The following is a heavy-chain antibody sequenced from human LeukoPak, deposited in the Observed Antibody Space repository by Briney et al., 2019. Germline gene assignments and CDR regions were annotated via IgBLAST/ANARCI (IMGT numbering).Heavy chain of an antibody. J-gene: IGHJ5*02. Sequence: GGSLRLSCAASGFTVSSNYMSWVRQAPGKGLEWVSVIYSGGSTYYADSVKGRFTISRDNSKNTLYLQMNSLRAEDTAVYYCARDVANCSGGSCYSWHYNWFDPWGQGALVTVSS. D-gene: IGHD2-15*01. CDR2: IYSGGST. CDR1: GFTVSSNY. CDR3: ARDVANCSGGSCYSWHYNWFDP. V-gene: IGHV3-66*01.